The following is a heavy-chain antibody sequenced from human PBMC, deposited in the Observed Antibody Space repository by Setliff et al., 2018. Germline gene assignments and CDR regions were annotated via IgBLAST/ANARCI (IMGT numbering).Heavy chain of an antibody. V-gene: IGHV4-59*05. CDR1: GGSVRGYY. J-gene: IGHJ6*03. CDR2: IHYRGTT. D-gene: IGHD7-27*01. Sequence: SETLSLTCTVSGGSVRGYYWSWIRQPPGKGLEWIGRIHYRGTTYSNASLASRLTISVDTAKNQFSLKLTSVTAADTAVYYCARGAYTGDYHGGFYYLDVWGKGTTVTVSS. CDR3: ARGAYTGDYHGGFYYLDV.